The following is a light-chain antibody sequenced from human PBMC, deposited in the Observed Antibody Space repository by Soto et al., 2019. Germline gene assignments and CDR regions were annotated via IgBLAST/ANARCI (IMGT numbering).Light chain of an antibody. J-gene: IGLJ1*01. Sequence: QSALTQPRSVSGSPGQSVTISCTGTSHDVGGYNYVSWYQQHPGKAPKLTIYDVNKRPSGVPDHFSGSKSGNTASLTISGLHADDEADYYCSSFTSGTTLFVFGTGTKLTVL. CDR2: DVN. V-gene: IGLV2-11*01. CDR3: SSFTSGTTLFV. CDR1: SHDVGGYNY.